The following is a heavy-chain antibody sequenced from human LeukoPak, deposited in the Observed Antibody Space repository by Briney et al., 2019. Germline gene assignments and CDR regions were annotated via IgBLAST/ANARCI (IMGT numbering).Heavy chain of an antibody. J-gene: IGHJ6*03. V-gene: IGHV4-59*01. D-gene: IGHD5-18*01. Sequence: SETLSLTCTVSGGSISSYYWNWIRQPPGKELEWIGSISYGGSTKYNPSLESRVTISVDTSKNQISLKLSSVTAADTTVYYCARAPERWYSYGSYTYYYMDVWGKGTTVTVSS. CDR2: ISYGGST. CDR3: ARAPERWYSYGSYTYYYMDV. CDR1: GGSISSYY.